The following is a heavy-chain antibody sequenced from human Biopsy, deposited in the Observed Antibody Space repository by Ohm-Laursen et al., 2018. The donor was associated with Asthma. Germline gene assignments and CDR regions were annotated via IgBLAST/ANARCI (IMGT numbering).Heavy chain of an antibody. CDR3: ARGPPVDRED. Sequence: SQTLSLTCAVSGGAISSDGYTWTWIRQPPGKGLEWIGYIYHKGTTYYNPSLKSRVTMSMDISRNQFSLNLTSVTAADTAVYYCARGPPVDREDWGQGTLVTVSS. V-gene: IGHV4-30-2*01. CDR1: GGAISSDGYT. J-gene: IGHJ4*02. CDR2: IYHKGTT. D-gene: IGHD5-24*01.